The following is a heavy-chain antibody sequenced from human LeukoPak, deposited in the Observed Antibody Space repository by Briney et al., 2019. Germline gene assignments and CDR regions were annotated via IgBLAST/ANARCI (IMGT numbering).Heavy chain of an antibody. D-gene: IGHD5-18*01. CDR1: GGSFSGYY. CDR3: ARRGYSYGFGY. V-gene: IGHV4-34*01. Sequence: SETLSLTCAVYGGSFSGYYWSWIRQPPGKGLEWIGEINHSGSTNHNPSLKSRVTISVDTSKNQSSLKLSSVTAAGTAVYYCARRGYSYGFGYWGQGTLVTVSS. J-gene: IGHJ4*02. CDR2: INHSGST.